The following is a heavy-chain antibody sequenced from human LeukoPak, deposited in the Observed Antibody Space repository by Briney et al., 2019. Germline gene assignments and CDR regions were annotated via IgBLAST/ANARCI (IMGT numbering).Heavy chain of an antibody. V-gene: IGHV3-66*01. J-gene: IGHJ6*02. CDR2: IYSRST. D-gene: IGHD6-25*01. CDR3: ARDLSAADYYYGMDV. Sequence: GGSLRLSCAASGFSVSSTYMSWVRQAPGKGLEWVAIIYSRSTYYADSVRGRFTISRDNAKNSLYLQMNSLRAEDTAVYYCARDLSAADYYYGMDVWGQGTTVTVSS. CDR1: GFSVSSTY.